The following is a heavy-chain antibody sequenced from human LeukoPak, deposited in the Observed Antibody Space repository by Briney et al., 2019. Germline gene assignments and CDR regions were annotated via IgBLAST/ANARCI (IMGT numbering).Heavy chain of an antibody. J-gene: IGHJ3*02. D-gene: IGHD3-9*01. CDR1: GFTFSTYW. V-gene: IGHV3-7*04. CDR2: IKQDGSEK. Sequence: AGGSLRLSCAASGFTFSTYWMTWVRQAPGRGLEWVANIKQDGSEKYFVDSVKGRFTISRDNAKNSLYLQMNSLRAEDTAVYYCARHEQYFRSCDIWGQGTMVTVSS. CDR3: ARHEQYFRSCDI.